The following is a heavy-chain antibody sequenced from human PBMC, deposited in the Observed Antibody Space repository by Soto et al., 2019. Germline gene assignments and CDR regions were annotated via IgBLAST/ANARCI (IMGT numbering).Heavy chain of an antibody. D-gene: IGHD1-26*01. V-gene: IGHV3-23*01. CDR1: GFTFSSYA. CDR2: ISGSGDST. Sequence: EVQLWESGGGLVQPGGSLRLSCAASGFTFSSYAMRWVRQAPEKGLEWVSAISGSGDSTYYADSVKGRFTVSRDNSKNTLYLQMNSLRAEDTAVYYCARRGSGSYYDYWGQGTLVTVSP. J-gene: IGHJ4*02. CDR3: ARRGSGSYYDY.